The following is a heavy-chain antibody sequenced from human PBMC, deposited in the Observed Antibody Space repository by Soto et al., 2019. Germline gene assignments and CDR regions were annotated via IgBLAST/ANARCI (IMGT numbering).Heavy chain of an antibody. D-gene: IGHD1-1*01. CDR1: GFMFSNHG. CDR3: VRGDNWNDEASDY. V-gene: IGHV3-33*01. Sequence: QVQLVESGGGVVQPGRSLRLSCAASGFMFSNHGMHWVHQAPGKGLEWVAVIWSDGNNRYYADSVKGRFTISRDKSKYTVYLQMNSLRAEDTSLYYCVRGDNWNDEASDYWGQGTLVSV. J-gene: IGHJ4*02. CDR2: IWSDGNNR.